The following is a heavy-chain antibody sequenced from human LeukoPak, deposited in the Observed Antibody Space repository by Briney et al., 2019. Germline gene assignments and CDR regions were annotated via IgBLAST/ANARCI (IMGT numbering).Heavy chain of an antibody. D-gene: IGHD4-23*01. V-gene: IGHV5-51*01. CDR3: ARYYGGNHDQYFQH. Sequence: RGESLKISCKGSGYRFTSYWIGWVRQMPGKCLEWMGIIYPGDSDTRYSPSFQGQVTISADKSISTAYLQWSSLKASDTAMYYCARYYGGNHDQYFQHWGQGTLVIVSS. CDR1: GYRFTSYW. J-gene: IGHJ1*01. CDR2: IYPGDSDT.